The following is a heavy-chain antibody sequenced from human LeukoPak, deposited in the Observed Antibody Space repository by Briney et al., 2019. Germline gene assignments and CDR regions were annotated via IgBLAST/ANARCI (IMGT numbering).Heavy chain of an antibody. J-gene: IGHJ4*02. CDR1: GFTFSSYG. Sequence: PGRSLRLSCAASGFTFSSYGMHWVRQAPGKGLEWVAVISYDGSNKYYADSVKGRFTISRDNSKNTLYLQMNSLRAEDTAVYYCARDFARMTTLDYWGQGTLVTVSS. CDR3: ARDFARMTTLDY. V-gene: IGHV3-30*03. CDR2: ISYDGSNK. D-gene: IGHD4-11*01.